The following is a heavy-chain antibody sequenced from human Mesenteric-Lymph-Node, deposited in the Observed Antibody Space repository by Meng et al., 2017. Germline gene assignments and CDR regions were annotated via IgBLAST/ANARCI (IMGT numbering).Heavy chain of an antibody. J-gene: IGHJ4*02. Sequence: QVQRAQAGSDLKNPWSHVKASSKASGYPFTRYTMHWVRQAPGQGLEWMGWINTYTGNPTYAQGFTGRFVSSLDTSVTTAYLQISSLKAEDTAVYYCGRDIPGGEADYWGQGTLVTVSS. D-gene: IGHD2-21*01. CDR1: GYPFTRYT. V-gene: IGHV7-4-1*02. CDR3: GRDIPGGEADY. CDR2: INTYTGNP.